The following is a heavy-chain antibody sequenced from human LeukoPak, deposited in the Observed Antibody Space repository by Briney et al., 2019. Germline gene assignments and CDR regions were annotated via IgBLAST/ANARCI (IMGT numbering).Heavy chain of an antibody. CDR1: GFTFINYA. J-gene: IGHJ4*02. CDR3: AKKYSGSYHFDY. V-gene: IGHV3-23*01. CDR2: VSGSGVST. D-gene: IGHD1-26*01. Sequence: GGSLRLSCAASGFTFINYAMTWVRQAPGKGLEWVSAVSGSGVSTYYADSVKGRLTISRDSSKNTLFLQMNSLRAEDTAVYYCAKKYSGSYHFDYWGQGTLVTVSS.